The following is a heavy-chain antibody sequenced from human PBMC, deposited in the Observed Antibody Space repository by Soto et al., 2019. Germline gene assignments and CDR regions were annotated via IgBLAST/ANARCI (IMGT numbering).Heavy chain of an antibody. CDR2: IYYSGST. CDR1: GGSISSYY. D-gene: IGHD2-15*01. CDR3: ARAAPERLLVAVAATDAFDI. J-gene: IGHJ3*02. Sequence: QVQLQESGPGLVKPSETLSLTCTVSGGSISSYYWSWIRQPPGKGLEWIGYIYYSGSTNYNPSLKRRVTTSVDTSKNQSSLKLSSVTAADTAVYYCARAAPERLLVAVAATDAFDIWGQGTMVTVSS. V-gene: IGHV4-59*01.